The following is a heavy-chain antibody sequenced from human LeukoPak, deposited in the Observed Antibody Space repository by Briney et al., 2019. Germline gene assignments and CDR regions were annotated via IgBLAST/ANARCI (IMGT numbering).Heavy chain of an antibody. CDR2: INPNSGGT. D-gene: IGHD3-22*01. V-gene: IGHV1-2*02. Sequence: ASVKVSCKASGYTFTGYYMHWVRQAPGQGLEWMGWINPNSGGTNYAQKFQGRVIMTRDTSISTAYMELSRLRSDDTAVYYCARGREFYDSSGSDAFDIWGQGTMVTVSS. CDR3: ARGREFYDSSGSDAFDI. J-gene: IGHJ3*02. CDR1: GYTFTGYY.